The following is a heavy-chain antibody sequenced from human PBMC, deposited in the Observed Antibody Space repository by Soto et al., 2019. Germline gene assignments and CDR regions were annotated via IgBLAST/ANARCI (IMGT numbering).Heavy chain of an antibody. CDR1: GFSFSNARMG. CDR3: TRVRGYSYGPYYFDY. V-gene: IGHV2-26*01. CDR2: IFSNDEK. J-gene: IGHJ4*02. Sequence: QVTLKESGPVLVKPTETLTLTCTVSGFSFSNARMGVSWIRQPPGKALEWLAHIFSNDEKSYSTSLRASLTISKDTSKGQVVLTMTNVDPVDTATYYCTRVRGYSYGPYYFDYWGQGTLVTVSS. D-gene: IGHD5-18*01.